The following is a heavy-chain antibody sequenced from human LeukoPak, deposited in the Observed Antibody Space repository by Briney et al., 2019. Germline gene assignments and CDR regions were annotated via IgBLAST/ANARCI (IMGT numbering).Heavy chain of an antibody. CDR3: ATAMRGWYYFGY. V-gene: IGHV1-24*01. CDR1: GYTLTELP. CDR2: FDPEDGET. Sequence: ASVKVSCKVSGYTLTELPMHWVRQAPGKGLEWMGGFDPEDGETIYAQKFQGRVTMTEDTSTDTAYMELSSLRSEDTAVYYCATAMRGWYYFGYWGQGTLVTVSS. J-gene: IGHJ4*02. D-gene: IGHD6-19*01.